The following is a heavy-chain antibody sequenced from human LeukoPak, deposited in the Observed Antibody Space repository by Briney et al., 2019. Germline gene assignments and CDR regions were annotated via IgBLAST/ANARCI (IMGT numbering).Heavy chain of an antibody. CDR3: ARDLDYGSGRSLRAFDL. V-gene: IGHV3-7*03. CDR1: VFTFSSYS. CDR2: IKQDGSET. Sequence: GTCLRLSCAASVFTFSSYSMHWVRQAPWKGLEWVVNIKQDGSETYYVDSVKGRFTISRDKAKNSLYLQMNSLRGEDTAVYYCARDLDYGSGRSLRAFDLWGQGTMVSVSS. J-gene: IGHJ3*01. D-gene: IGHD3-10*01.